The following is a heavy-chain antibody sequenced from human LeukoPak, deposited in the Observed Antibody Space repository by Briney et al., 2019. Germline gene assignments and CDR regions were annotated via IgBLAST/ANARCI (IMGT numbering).Heavy chain of an antibody. Sequence: TLSLTCAVSGGSISSGGYSWSWIRQPPGKGLEWIGYIYHSGSTYYNPSLKSRVTISVDRSKNQFSLKLSSVTAADTAVYYCATSSDPDIVVVGRQPVSAFDIWGQGTMVTVSS. CDR3: ATSSDPDIVVVGRQPVSAFDI. CDR2: IYHSGST. CDR1: GGSISSGGYS. J-gene: IGHJ3*02. V-gene: IGHV4-30-2*01. D-gene: IGHD2-15*01.